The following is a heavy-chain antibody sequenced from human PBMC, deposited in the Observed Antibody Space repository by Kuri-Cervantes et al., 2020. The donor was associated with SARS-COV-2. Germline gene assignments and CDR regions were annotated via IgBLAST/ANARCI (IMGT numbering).Heavy chain of an antibody. J-gene: IGHJ6*02. Sequence: SCAASGFTFSSYAMSWVRQAPGKGLEWVANINEDGSEKHFVASVKGRFTISRDNAKNSMYLQMNSLRAEDTAVYYCARSIGYGYGYGYFYYYGMDFWGQGTAVTVSS. CDR2: INEDGSEK. V-gene: IGHV3-7*03. CDR3: ARSIGYGYGYGYFYYYGMDF. D-gene: IGHD5-18*01. CDR1: GFTFSSYA.